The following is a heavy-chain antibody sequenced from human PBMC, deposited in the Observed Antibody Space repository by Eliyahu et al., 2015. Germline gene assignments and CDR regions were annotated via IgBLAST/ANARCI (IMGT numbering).Heavy chain of an antibody. CDR3: TRDVNAVGTTENYFDY. Sequence: QVQLVESGGGVVQPGRSLRLSCAAXGFTFSXYGMHWVRQTPGKGVEWVAALWYDGGNKYYADSVKGRFTISRDNSKNTLYLQMNSLRAEDTAVYFCTRDVNAVGTTENYFDYWGQGTLVTVSS. J-gene: IGHJ4*02. V-gene: IGHV3-33*01. D-gene: IGHD1-26*01. CDR2: LWYDGGNK. CDR1: GFTFSXYG.